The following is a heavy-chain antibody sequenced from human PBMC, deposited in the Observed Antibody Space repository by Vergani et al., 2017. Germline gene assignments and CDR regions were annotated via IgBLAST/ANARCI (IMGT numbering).Heavy chain of an antibody. Sequence: VQLVETGGGLIQPGGSLRLSCAASGFTVSSNYMSWVRQAPGKGLEWVSYISSSSSYTNYADSVKGRFTISRDNAKNSLYLQMNSLRAEDTAVYYCARGQRQWLMYYYGMDVWGQGTTVTVSS. V-gene: IGHV3-11*06. CDR2: ISSSSSYT. CDR3: ARGQRQWLMYYYGMDV. J-gene: IGHJ6*02. CDR1: GFTVSSNY. D-gene: IGHD6-19*01.